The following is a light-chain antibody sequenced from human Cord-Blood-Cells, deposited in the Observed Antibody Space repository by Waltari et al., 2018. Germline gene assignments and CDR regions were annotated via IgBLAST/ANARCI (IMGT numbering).Light chain of an antibody. CDR1: SSDVGGYNY. Sequence: QSALTQPASVSGSPGQSLTIHCTGTSSDVGGYNYVPWYQQHPGKAPKLMIYDVSNRPSGVSNHFSGSKSGNTASLTISGLQAEDEADYYCSSYTSSSTLGFGGGTKLTVL. CDR2: DVS. V-gene: IGLV2-14*01. CDR3: SSYTSSSTLG. J-gene: IGLJ2*01.